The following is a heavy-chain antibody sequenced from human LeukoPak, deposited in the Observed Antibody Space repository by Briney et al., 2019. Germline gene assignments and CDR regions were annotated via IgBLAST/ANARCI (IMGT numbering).Heavy chain of an antibody. J-gene: IGHJ4*02. CDR1: GFTFSSYS. CDR2: ISSSSSYI. Sequence: GGSLRLYCAASGFTFSSYSMNWVRQAPGKGLEWVSSISSSSSYIYYADSVKGRFTISRDNAKNSLYLQMNSLRAEDTAVYYCAREMTTVAIAFDYWGQGTLVTVSS. CDR3: AREMTTVAIAFDY. V-gene: IGHV3-21*01. D-gene: IGHD4-23*01.